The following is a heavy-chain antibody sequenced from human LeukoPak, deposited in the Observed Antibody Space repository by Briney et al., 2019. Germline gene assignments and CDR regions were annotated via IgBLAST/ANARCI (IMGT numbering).Heavy chain of an antibody. Sequence: PGGSLRLSCAASGFAFSSFEMTWVRQPPGKGLEWIANIGASGSPIFYADSVKGRFAVSRDNAESSLYLHMNSLRVEDTAVHYCARMGGAPQGWGLGALVTVSS. CDR2: IGASGSPI. D-gene: IGHD2-21*01. J-gene: IGHJ4*02. CDR3: ARMGGAPQG. CDR1: GFAFSSFE. V-gene: IGHV3-48*03.